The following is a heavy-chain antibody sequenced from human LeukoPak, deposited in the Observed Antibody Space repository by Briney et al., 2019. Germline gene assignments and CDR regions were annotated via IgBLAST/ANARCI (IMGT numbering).Heavy chain of an antibody. CDR1: GFTFSSYG. CDR3: AQTTPYEILTGYSPFDY. J-gene: IGHJ4*02. CDR2: IRYDGSNK. V-gene: IGHV3-30*02. D-gene: IGHD3-9*01. Sequence: GGSLRVSCAASGFTFSSYGMHWVRQAPGKGLEWVAFIRYDGSNKYYADSVKGRFTISRDNSKNTLYLQMNSLRAEDTAVYYFAQTTPYEILTGYSPFDYWGQGTLVTVSS.